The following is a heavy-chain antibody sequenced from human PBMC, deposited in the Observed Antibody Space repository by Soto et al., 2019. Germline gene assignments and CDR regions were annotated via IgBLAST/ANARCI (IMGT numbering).Heavy chain of an antibody. CDR3: ASAKYYDFWSGYSATFDY. CDR1: GGSFSGYY. CDR2: INHSGST. Sequence: ASETLSLTCAVYGGSFSGYYWSWIRQPPGRGLEWIGEINHSGSTNYNPSLKSRVTISVDTSKNQFSLKLSSVTAADTAVYYCASAKYYDFWSGYSATFDYWGQGTLVTVSS. V-gene: IGHV4-34*01. D-gene: IGHD3-3*01. J-gene: IGHJ4*02.